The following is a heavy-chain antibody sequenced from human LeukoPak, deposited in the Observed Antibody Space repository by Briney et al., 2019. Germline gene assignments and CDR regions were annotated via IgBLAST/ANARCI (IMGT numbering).Heavy chain of an antibody. Sequence: GGSLRLSCAASGFTFSSYAMHWVRQAPGKGLEWVAVISYDGSNKYYADSVKGRFTISRDNSKNTLYLQMNSLRAEDTAVYYCAKDLAEGWGQGTLVTVSS. J-gene: IGHJ4*02. CDR3: AKDLAEG. V-gene: IGHV3-30-3*01. CDR1: GFTFSSYA. CDR2: ISYDGSNK.